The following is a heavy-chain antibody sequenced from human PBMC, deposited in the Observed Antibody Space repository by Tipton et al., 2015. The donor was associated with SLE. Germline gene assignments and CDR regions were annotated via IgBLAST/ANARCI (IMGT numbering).Heavy chain of an antibody. CDR3: ARDSRDIVVVVNGMDV. J-gene: IGHJ6*02. V-gene: IGHV1-18*01. D-gene: IGHD2-15*01. Sequence: QLVQSGGEVKKPGASVKVSCKASGYSFTSYGISWVRQAPGQGLEWMGWISAYNGNTNYAQKLQGRVTMTTDTSTSTAYMELRSLRSDDTAVYYCARDSRDIVVVVNGMDVWGQGTTVTVSS. CDR2: ISAYNGNT. CDR1: GYSFTSYG.